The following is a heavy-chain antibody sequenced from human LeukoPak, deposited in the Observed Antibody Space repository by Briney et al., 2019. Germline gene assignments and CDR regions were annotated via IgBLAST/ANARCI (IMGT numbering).Heavy chain of an antibody. CDR1: GYTFTSYD. Sequence: GASVKVSCKASGYTFTSYDINWVRQATGQGLEWMGLINPTGDSTDYAQKFQGRVTMTRDMSTSTDYLELSSLRSEDTAIYYCARDNSLDYNAWWFDPWGQGTLVTVSS. D-gene: IGHD3-10*01. V-gene: IGHV1-8*01. CDR2: INPTGDST. CDR3: ARDNSLDYNAWWFDP. J-gene: IGHJ5*02.